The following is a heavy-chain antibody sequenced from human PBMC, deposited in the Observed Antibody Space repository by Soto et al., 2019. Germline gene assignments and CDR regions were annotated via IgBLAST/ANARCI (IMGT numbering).Heavy chain of an antibody. J-gene: IGHJ4*02. D-gene: IGHD3-22*01. Sequence: ASVKVSCKASGYTFTSYDINWVRQATGQGLEWMGWMNPNSGNTGYARKFQGRVTMTRNTSISTAYMELSSLRSEDTAVYYCARAHYYDGSGYYPNFDYWGQGTLVTVS. V-gene: IGHV1-8*01. CDR3: ARAHYYDGSGYYPNFDY. CDR1: GYTFTSYD. CDR2: MNPNSGNT.